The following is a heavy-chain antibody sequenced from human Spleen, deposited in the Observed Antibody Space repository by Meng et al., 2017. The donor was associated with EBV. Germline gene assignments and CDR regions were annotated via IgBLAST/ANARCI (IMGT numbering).Heavy chain of an antibody. J-gene: IGHJ4*02. CDR2: IYHSGST. D-gene: IGHD4/OR15-4a*01. CDR1: GGSLSSNTW. CDR3: ARSYNAYATYFLDY. Sequence: LPLQAPRPGPWKPFGPLSLTSVVSGGSLSSNTWWSWVRQPPGKGLEWIGDIYHSGSTSYSPSLKSRVTMSLDKSTNQFSLNLTSVTAADTAVYYCARSYNAYATYFLDYWGQGTLVTVSS. V-gene: IGHV4-4*02.